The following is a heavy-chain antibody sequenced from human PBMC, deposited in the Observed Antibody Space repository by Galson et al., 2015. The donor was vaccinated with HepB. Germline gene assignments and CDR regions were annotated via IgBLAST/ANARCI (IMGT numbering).Heavy chain of an antibody. CDR3: ARDVLTVRGGAFDI. D-gene: IGHD3-16*01. V-gene: IGHV3-23*01. J-gene: IGHJ3*02. Sequence: SLRLSCAAFGFTFSNYAMSWVRQAPGKGLYWVSSISVSGGGISYTDSVKGRFTISRDNSKNTLFLQMNSLRVEDTAVYYCARDVLTVRGGAFDIWGQGTMVTVSS. CDR2: ISVSGGGI. CDR1: GFTFSNYA.